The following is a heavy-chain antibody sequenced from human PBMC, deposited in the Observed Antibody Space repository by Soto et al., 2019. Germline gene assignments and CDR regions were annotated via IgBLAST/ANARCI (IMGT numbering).Heavy chain of an antibody. CDR1: GYTFTSYG. V-gene: IGHV1-18*01. J-gene: IGHJ4*02. CDR2: ISAYNGNT. CDR3: AREHATSSWAPLDS. Sequence: ASVKVSCKASGYTFTSYGISWVRQAPGQGLEWMGWISAYNGNTNYAQKLQGRVTMTTDTSTSTAYMELRSLRAEDTAMYYCAREHATSSWAPLDSWGQGTLVTVSS. D-gene: IGHD6-13*01.